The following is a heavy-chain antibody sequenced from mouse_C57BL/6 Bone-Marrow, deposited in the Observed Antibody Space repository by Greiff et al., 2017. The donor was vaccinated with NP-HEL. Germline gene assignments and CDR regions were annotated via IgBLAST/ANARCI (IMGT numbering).Heavy chain of an antibody. D-gene: IGHD4-1*02. Sequence: QVQLQQSGAELAKPGASVKLSCKASGYTFTSYWMHWVKQRPGQGLEWIGYINPSSGYTKYNQKFNDKATLTADKSSSTAYMQLSSLPYDDSAVYYCARYRASTGTRAMDYWGQGTSVTVSS. CDR1: GYTFTSYW. V-gene: IGHV1-7*01. CDR2: INPSSGYT. CDR3: ARYRASTGTRAMDY. J-gene: IGHJ4*01.